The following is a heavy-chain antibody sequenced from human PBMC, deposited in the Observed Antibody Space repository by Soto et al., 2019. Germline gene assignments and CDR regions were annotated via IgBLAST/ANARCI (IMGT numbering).Heavy chain of an antibody. D-gene: IGHD2-15*01. V-gene: IGHV3-7*01. CDR1: GFTFSSYW. CDR2: IKQDGSEK. Sequence: GGSLRLSCAASGFTFSSYWMSWVRQAPGKGLEWVANIKQDGSEKYYVDSVKGRFTISRDNAKNSLYLQMNSLRAEDTAVYYCARERYCSGGSCYFAGMDVWGQGTTVTVSS. J-gene: IGHJ6*02. CDR3: ARERYCSGGSCYFAGMDV.